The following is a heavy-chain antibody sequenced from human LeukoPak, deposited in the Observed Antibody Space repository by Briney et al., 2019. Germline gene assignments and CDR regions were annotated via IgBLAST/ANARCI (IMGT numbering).Heavy chain of an antibody. CDR2: IYYSGST. CDR3: ARTRIAVPYNWFDP. CDR1: GGSISSSSYY. Sequence: PSETLSLTCTVPGGSISSSSYYWGWIRQPPGKGLEWIGSIYYSGSTYYNPSLKSRVTISVDTSKNQFSLKLSSVTAADTAVYYCARTRIAVPYNWFDPWGQGTLVTVSS. D-gene: IGHD6-13*01. V-gene: IGHV4-39*01. J-gene: IGHJ5*02.